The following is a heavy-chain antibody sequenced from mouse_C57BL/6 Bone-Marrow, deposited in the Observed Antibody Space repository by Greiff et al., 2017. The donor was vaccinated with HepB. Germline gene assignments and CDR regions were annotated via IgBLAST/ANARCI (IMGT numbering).Heavy chain of an antibody. J-gene: IGHJ4*01. CDR3: TTVHYAMDY. V-gene: IGHV14-4*01. CDR1: GFNIKDDY. Sequence: EVKLVESGAELVGPGASVKLSCTASGFNIKDDYMHWVKQRPEQGLEWIGWIDPENGDTEYASKLPGKATITADTSSNTAYLQLSSLTAEDAAVYYCTTVHYAMDYWGQGTSVTVSS. CDR2: IDPENGDT.